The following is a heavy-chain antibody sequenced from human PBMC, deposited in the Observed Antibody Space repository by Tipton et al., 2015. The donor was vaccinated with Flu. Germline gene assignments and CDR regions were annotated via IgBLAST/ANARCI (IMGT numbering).Heavy chain of an antibody. D-gene: IGHD2-15*01. CDR3: TRQVEAATRSSS. CDR1: GASISSNGYY. J-gene: IGHJ4*02. Sequence: TLSLTCTVSGASISSNGYYWTWIRQPPGKGPEWIGSIFHSGTTYYDLSLQSRVTISLDTSKNQFSLKMKSVTVADTAVYYCTRQVEAATRSSSWGQGTLVTVSS. V-gene: IGHV4-39*07. CDR2: IFHSGTT.